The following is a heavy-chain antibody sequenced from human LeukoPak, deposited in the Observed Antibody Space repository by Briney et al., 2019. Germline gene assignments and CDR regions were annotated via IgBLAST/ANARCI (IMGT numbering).Heavy chain of an antibody. V-gene: IGHV3-7*01. D-gene: IGHD5-24*01. CDR1: GFTFSSYW. CDR3: ARDRERGFDP. CDR2: IKQDGSEK. J-gene: IGHJ5*02. Sequence: GGSLRPSCAASGFTFSSYWVSWVRQAPGKGLEWVANIKQDGSEKYYVDSVKGRFTISRDNAKNSLYLQMNSLRAEDTAVYYCARDRERGFDPWGQGTLVTVSS.